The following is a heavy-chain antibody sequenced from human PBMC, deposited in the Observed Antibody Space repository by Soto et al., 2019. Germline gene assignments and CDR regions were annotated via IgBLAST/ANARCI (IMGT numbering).Heavy chain of an antibody. CDR3: ARSHLYYDSSGYPDY. D-gene: IGHD3-22*01. CDR1: GFTFSDYY. V-gene: IGHV3-11*01. CDR2: ISSSGSTI. J-gene: IGHJ4*02. Sequence: PGGSLILSWAASGFTFSDYYMSWILQAPGKGLEWVSYISSSGSTIYYADSVKGRFTISRDNAKNSLYLQMNSLRAEDTAVYYCARSHLYYDSSGYPDYWGQGTLVTVSS.